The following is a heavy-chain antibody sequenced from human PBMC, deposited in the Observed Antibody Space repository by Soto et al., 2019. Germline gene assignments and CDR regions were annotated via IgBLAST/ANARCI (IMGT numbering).Heavy chain of an antibody. CDR3: ASDPDVDIVATIHY. CDR1: GVSISSSSYY. Sequence: SETLSLTCTVSGVSISSSSYYWGWIRQPPGKGLEWIGSIYYSGSTYYNPSLKSRVTISVDTSKNQFSLKLSSVTAADTAVYYCASDPDVDIVATIHYWGQGTLVTVSS. CDR2: IYYSGST. D-gene: IGHD5-12*01. J-gene: IGHJ4*02. V-gene: IGHV4-39*01.